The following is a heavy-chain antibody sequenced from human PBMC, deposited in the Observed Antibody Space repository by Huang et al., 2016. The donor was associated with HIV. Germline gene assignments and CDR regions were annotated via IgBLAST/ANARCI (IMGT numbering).Heavy chain of an antibody. CDR1: GGSFRNFA. J-gene: IGHJ4*02. V-gene: IGHV1-69*01. D-gene: IGHD3-22*01. CDR2: IIPTLGTA. Sequence: SSVKVSCKASGGSFRNFAIGWVRQAPGQGLEWMGGIIPTLGTANYAQKFQGRVTIIPDETTGTAYMDLSSLRSEDTAVYYCATVDYYDTSGPQRGYFDNWGQGTLVTVSS. CDR3: ATVDYYDTSGPQRGYFDN.